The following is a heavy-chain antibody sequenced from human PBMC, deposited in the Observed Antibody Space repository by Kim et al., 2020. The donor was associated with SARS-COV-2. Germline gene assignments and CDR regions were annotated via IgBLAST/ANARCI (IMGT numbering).Heavy chain of an antibody. J-gene: IGHJ3*02. CDR3: AGLKIDYYDSSGYASDAFDI. Sequence: SETLSLTCAVYGGSFSGYYWSWIRQPPGKGLEWIGEINHSGSTNYNPSLKSRVTISVDTSKNQFSLKLSSVTAADTAVYYCAGLKIDYYDSSGYASDAFDIWGQGTMVTVSS. CDR1: GGSFSGYY. V-gene: IGHV4-34*01. D-gene: IGHD3-22*01. CDR2: INHSGST.